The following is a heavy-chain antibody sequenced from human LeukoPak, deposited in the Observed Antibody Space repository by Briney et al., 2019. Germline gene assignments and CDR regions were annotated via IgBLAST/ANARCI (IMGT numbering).Heavy chain of an antibody. CDR1: GYTLTDYY. Sequence: ASVKVSCKASGYTLTDYYMHWVRQAPGQGLEWMGRINPNSGGTNYAQKFQGRVTMTRDTSISTVYMELSRLRSDDTAVYHCARVGYYESSGYYEYWGQGTLVTVSS. CDR2: INPNSGGT. J-gene: IGHJ4*02. CDR3: ARVGYYESSGYYEY. D-gene: IGHD3-22*01. V-gene: IGHV1-2*06.